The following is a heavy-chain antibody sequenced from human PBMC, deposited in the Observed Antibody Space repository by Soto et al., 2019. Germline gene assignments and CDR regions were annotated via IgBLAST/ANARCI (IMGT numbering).Heavy chain of an antibody. CDR2: INAGNGNT. Sequence: ASVKVSCKASGYTFTSYAMHWVRQAPGQRLEWMGWINAGNGNTKYSQKFQGRVTITRDTSASTAYMELSSLRSDDTAVYYCARCGSGYCDAFDIWGQGTMVTVSS. D-gene: IGHD3-22*01. V-gene: IGHV1-3*01. CDR1: GYTFTSYA. CDR3: ARCGSGYCDAFDI. J-gene: IGHJ3*02.